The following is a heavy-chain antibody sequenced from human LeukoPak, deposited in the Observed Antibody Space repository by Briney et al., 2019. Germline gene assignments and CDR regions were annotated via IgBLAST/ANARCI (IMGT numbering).Heavy chain of an antibody. J-gene: IGHJ4*02. CDR2: ISSSSSTI. V-gene: IGHV3-48*02. D-gene: IGHD2-2*01. Sequence: GGSLRLSCAASGFNFNTYAMNWVCQAPGKGLEWISYISSSSSTIYYADSVKGRFSISRDNAKNSVYLEMNSPGDEDTAVYYCTRVGGYQLPKFDYWGRGTLVTVSS. CDR1: GFNFNTYA. CDR3: TRVGGYQLPKFDY.